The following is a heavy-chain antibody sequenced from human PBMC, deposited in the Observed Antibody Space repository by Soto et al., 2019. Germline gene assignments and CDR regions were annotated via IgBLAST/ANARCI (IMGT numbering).Heavy chain of an antibody. J-gene: IGHJ4*02. V-gene: IGHV4-59*01. CDR1: GGSISSYY. CDR2: IYYSGST. CDR3: ARAVYYYDSSGYYYIIDY. D-gene: IGHD3-22*01. Sequence: PSETLSLTCTVSGGSISSYYWSWIRQPPGKGLEWIGYIYYSGSTNYNPSLKSRVTISVDTSKNQFSLKLSSVTAADTAVYYCARAVYYYDSSGYYYIIDYWGQGTLVTVSS.